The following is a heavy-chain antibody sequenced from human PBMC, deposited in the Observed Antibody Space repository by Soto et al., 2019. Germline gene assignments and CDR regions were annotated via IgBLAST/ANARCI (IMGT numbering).Heavy chain of an antibody. J-gene: IGHJ6*02. CDR2: IYYSGST. D-gene: IGHD3-10*01. CDR3: ARLLWFGELSGYYXMDV. V-gene: IGHV4-31*03. CDR1: GGSISSGGYY. Sequence: PSETLSLTCTVSGGSISSGGYYWSWIRQHPGKGLEWIGYIYYSGSTYYNPSLKSRVTISVDTSKNQFSLKLSSVTAADTAVYYCARLLWFGELSGYYXMDVWGQGTTVTVSS.